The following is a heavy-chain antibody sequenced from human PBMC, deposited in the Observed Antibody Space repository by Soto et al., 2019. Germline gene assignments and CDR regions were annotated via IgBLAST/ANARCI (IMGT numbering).Heavy chain of an antibody. D-gene: IGHD6-13*01. Sequence: GDSVKGSLKACGYPFTSYGISLVRQAPGQGLEWMGWISAYNGNTNYAQKLQGRVTMTTDTSTSTAYMELRSLRSDDTAVYYCARDRGIAADGARNFDYWGQGTMVTVSS. J-gene: IGHJ4*02. V-gene: IGHV1-18*04. CDR1: GYPFTSYG. CDR3: ARDRGIAADGARNFDY. CDR2: ISAYNGNT.